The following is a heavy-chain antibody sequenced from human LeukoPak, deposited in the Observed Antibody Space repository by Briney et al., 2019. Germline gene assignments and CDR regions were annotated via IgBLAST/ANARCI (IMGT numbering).Heavy chain of an antibody. Sequence: SETLSLTCTVSGGSISSYYWSWIRQPAGKGLEWIGRIFTSGSTNYNPSLKSRVTMSVDTSKNQFSLKLSSVTAADTAVYYCARDSYSSSWFDYWGQGTLVTVSS. CDR3: ARDSYSSSWFDY. V-gene: IGHV4-4*07. J-gene: IGHJ5*01. D-gene: IGHD6-13*01. CDR2: IFTSGST. CDR1: GGSISSYY.